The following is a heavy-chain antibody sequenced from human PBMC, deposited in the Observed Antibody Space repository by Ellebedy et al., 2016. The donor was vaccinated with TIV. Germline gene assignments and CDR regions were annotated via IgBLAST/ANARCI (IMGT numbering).Heavy chain of an antibody. CDR2: TYYRSKWYN. D-gene: IGHD5-24*01. V-gene: IGHV6-1*01. J-gene: IGHJ4*02. Sequence: SQTLSLTCAISVDSVSSNSATWNCTRQSPSRGLEWLGRTYYRSKWYNENAVSVKSRITINPDTSKNQFSLQLNSVTPEDTAVYYCARHVAREGYNRWGQGTLVTVSS. CDR1: VDSVSSNSAT. CDR3: ARHVAREGYNR.